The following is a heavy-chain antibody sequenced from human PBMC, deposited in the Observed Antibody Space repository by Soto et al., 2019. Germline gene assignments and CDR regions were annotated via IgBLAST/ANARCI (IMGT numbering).Heavy chain of an antibody. CDR2: IYSSGGT. V-gene: IGHV3-53*01. D-gene: IGHD3-22*01. CDR1: GFSVSSKY. J-gene: IGHJ4*02. CDR3: ASNTNSNGHN. Sequence: GGSLRRSCAASGFSVSSKYITWVRQAPGKGLGWVSVIYSSGGTLYADSVKGRFTVSRDNSQNTVYLQMSSLRAEDSAVYYCASNTNSNGHNWGQGTLVTVPS.